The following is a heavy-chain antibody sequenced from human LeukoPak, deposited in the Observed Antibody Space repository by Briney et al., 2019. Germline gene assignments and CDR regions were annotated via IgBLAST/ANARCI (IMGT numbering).Heavy chain of an antibody. J-gene: IGHJ4*02. D-gene: IGHD5-12*01. Sequence: SETLSLTCTVSGGSISSYYWSWIRQPPGKGLEWIGYIYYSGSTNYNPSLKSRVTISVDTSKNQFSLKLSSVTAADTAVYYCAREPTEWSGYDPNYFDYWGQGTLVTVSS. V-gene: IGHV4-59*01. CDR1: GGSISSYY. CDR3: AREPTEWSGYDPNYFDY. CDR2: IYYSGST.